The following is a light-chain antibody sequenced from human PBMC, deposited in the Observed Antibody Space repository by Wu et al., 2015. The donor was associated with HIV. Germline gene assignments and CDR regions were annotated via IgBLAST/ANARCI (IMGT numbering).Light chain of an antibody. CDR3: HQYNSYPWT. Sequence: DIQMTQSPSTLSASVGDRVTITCRASQSFSSWLAWYQQKPGKAPKLLIYKASSLESGVPSRFGGSGSGTEFTLTISSLQPDDFATYYCHQYNSYPWTFGQGTKVEIK. V-gene: IGKV1-5*03. CDR1: QSFSSW. J-gene: IGKJ1*01. CDR2: KAS.